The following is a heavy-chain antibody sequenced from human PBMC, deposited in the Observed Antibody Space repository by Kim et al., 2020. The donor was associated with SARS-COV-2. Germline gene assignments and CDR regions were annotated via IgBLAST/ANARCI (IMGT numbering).Heavy chain of an antibody. CDR1: GGSFSGYY. Sequence: SETLSLTCAVYGGSFSGYYWSWIRQPPGKGLEWIGEINHSGSTNYNPSLKSRVTISVDTSKNQFSLKLSSVTAADTAVYYCARGKNYDILTGYYRPSYFDYWGQGTLVTVSS. D-gene: IGHD3-9*01. V-gene: IGHV4-34*01. CDR2: INHSGST. CDR3: ARGKNYDILTGYYRPSYFDY. J-gene: IGHJ4*02.